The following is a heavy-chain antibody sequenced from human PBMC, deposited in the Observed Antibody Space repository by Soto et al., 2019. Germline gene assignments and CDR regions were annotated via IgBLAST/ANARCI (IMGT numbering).Heavy chain of an antibody. Sequence: PSENPSLTRSGSGGSLSSDDHHLTWVRQPPGKGLEWIGSIYYTGTTNYNPSLKSRITVSIDTSKNQFSLNLTSVTAADTALYYCARQRRGGYWFAPWGQGTLVTVSS. V-gene: IGHV4-30-4*01. CDR1: GGSLSSDDHH. CDR3: ARQRRGGYWFAP. CDR2: IYYTGTT. J-gene: IGHJ5*02.